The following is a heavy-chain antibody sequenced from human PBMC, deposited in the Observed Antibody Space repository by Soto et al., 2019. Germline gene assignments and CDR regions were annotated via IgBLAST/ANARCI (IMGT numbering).Heavy chain of an antibody. J-gene: IGHJ4*02. CDR1: GFTFSSDG. D-gene: IGHD6-6*01. CDR3: ARERGSVAAFDS. V-gene: IGHV3-33*01. Sequence: GSLRLSCAASGFTFSSDGIHWVRQAPGKGLEWVALIWYDGSNEYYTDSVKGRFTISRDNSKSTLYLQMNGLRAEDTAVYYCARERGSVAAFDSWGQGTLVTVSS. CDR2: IWYDGSNE.